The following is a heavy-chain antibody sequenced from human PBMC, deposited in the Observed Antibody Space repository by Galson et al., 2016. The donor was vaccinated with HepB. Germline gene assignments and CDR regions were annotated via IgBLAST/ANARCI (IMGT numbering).Heavy chain of an antibody. V-gene: IGHV1-8*01. D-gene: IGHD1-1*01. CDR1: GYTFTSYD. CDR3: ARGRDWNRYYYYYGMDV. CDR2: MNPNSGNT. J-gene: IGHJ6*04. Sequence: SVKVSCKASGYTFTSYDINWVRQATGQGLEWMGWMNPNSGNTGYAQKFQGRVTMTRNTSISTAYMELSSLRSEDTAVYYCARGRDWNRYYYYYGMDVWGKGTTVTVSS.